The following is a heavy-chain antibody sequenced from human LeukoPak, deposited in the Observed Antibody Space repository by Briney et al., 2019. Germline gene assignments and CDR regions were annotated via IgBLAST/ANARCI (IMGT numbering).Heavy chain of an antibody. CDR2: IYYSGST. CDR1: GASIRSYY. D-gene: IGHD4-17*01. J-gene: IGHJ4*02. CDR3: ARDGDYVFDY. Sequence: QTSETLSLTCTVFGASIRSYYWSWIRQPPGKGLEWIGYIYYSGSTNYNPSLKSRVTISVDTSKNQFSLKLSSVTAADTAVYYCARDGDYVFDYWGQGALVSVSS. V-gene: IGHV4-59*01.